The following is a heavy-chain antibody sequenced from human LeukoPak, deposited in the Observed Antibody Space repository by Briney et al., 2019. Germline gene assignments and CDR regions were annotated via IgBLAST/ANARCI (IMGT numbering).Heavy chain of an antibody. CDR1: GGSISSYY. D-gene: IGHD4-17*01. CDR3: ARDDGDYEHSLDY. J-gene: IGHJ4*02. Sequence: PSETLSFTCTVSGGSISSYYWSWIRQPPGKGLEWIGYIYYSGSTNYNPSLKSRVTISVDTSKNQFSLKLSSVTAADTAVYYCARDDGDYEHSLDYWGQGTLVTVSS. CDR2: IYYSGST. V-gene: IGHV4-59*01.